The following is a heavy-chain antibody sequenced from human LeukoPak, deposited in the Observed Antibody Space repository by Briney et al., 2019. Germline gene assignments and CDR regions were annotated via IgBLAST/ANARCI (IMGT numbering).Heavy chain of an antibody. CDR2: IYSGGST. V-gene: IGHV3-53*01. J-gene: IGHJ4*02. D-gene: IGHD3-3*01. CDR3: ARVGSNDFWSGYPLDY. Sequence: PGGSLRLSCAASGFTVSSNYMSWVRQAPGKGLEWVSVIYSGGSTYYADSVKGRFTISRDNSKNTLYLQMNSLRAEDTAVYYCARVGSNDFWSGYPLDYWGQGTLVTVSS. CDR1: GFTVSSNY.